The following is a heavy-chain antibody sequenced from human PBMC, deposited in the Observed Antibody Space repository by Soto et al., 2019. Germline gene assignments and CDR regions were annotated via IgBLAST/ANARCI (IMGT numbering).Heavy chain of an antibody. CDR3: ATRYCSGGSCYSSLIDAFDI. J-gene: IGHJ3*02. V-gene: IGHV5-51*01. CDR2: IYPGDSDT. Sequence: LGESLKISCKGSGYSFTSYWIGWVRQMPGKGLEWMGIIYPGDSDTRYSPSFQGQVTISADKSISTAYLQWSSLKASDTAMYYCATRYCSGGSCYSSLIDAFDIWGQGTMVTVSS. CDR1: GYSFTSYW. D-gene: IGHD2-15*01.